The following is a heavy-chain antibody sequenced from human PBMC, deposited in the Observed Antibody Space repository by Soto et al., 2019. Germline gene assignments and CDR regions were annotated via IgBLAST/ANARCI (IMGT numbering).Heavy chain of an antibody. J-gene: IGHJ6*02. CDR1: GGSVSSGSYY. CDR3: ARAMNYGSGWAMDV. D-gene: IGHD3-10*01. Sequence: SETLSLTCTVSGGSVSSGSYYWRWIRQPPGKGLEWIGYIYYSGSTNYNPSLKSRVTISVDTSKNQFSLKLSSVTAADTAVYYCARAMNYGSGWAMDVWGQGTTVTVSS. CDR2: IYYSGST. V-gene: IGHV4-61*01.